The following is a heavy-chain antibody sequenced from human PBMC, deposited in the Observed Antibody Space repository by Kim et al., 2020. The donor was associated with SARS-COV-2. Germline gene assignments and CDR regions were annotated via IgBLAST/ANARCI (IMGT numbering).Heavy chain of an antibody. D-gene: IGHD3-3*01. CDR1: GFTFSSYW. Sequence: GGSLRLSCAASGFTFSSYWMHWVRQAPGKGLVWVSRIDSDGTSTSYADSVKGRFTISRDNAKNTLYLQMNSLRAEDTAVYYCAREGGITIFGVVTPQYIDYWGQGTLVTVSS. CDR3: AREGGITIFGVVTPQYIDY. V-gene: IGHV3-74*01. J-gene: IGHJ4*02. CDR2: IDSDGTST.